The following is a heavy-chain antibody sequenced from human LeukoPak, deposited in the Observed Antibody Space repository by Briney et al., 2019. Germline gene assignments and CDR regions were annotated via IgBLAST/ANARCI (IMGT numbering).Heavy chain of an antibody. Sequence: GGSLRLSCAASGFTFDDYAMHWVRQAPGKGLEWVSLISWDGGSTYYADSVKGRFTISRDNSKNSLYLQMNSLRAEDTALYYCAKDYEVGATTGIDYWGQGTLVTVSS. CDR3: AKDYEVGATTGIDY. CDR2: ISWDGGST. V-gene: IGHV3-43D*03. J-gene: IGHJ4*02. D-gene: IGHD1-26*01. CDR1: GFTFDDYA.